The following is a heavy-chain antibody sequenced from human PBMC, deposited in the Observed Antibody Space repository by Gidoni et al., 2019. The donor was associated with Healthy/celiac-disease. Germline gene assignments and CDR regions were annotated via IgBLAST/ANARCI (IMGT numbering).Heavy chain of an antibody. J-gene: IGHJ6*02. CDR2: ISYDGSNK. CDR3: ARGSLTMSAGMDV. V-gene: IGHV3-30*03. Sequence: QVQLVESGGGVVQPGRSLRLSCAASGFTFSSYGMHWVRQAPGKGLEWVAVISYDGSNKYYADSVKGRFTISRDNSKNTLYLQMNSLRAEDTAVYYCARGSLTMSAGMDVWGQGTTVTVSS. CDR1: GFTFSSYG. D-gene: IGHD3-10*02.